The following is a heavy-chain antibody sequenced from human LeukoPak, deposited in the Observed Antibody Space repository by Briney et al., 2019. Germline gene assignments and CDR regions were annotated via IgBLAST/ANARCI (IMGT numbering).Heavy chain of an antibody. CDR3: ARDGQQLDSYYGMDV. Sequence: SETLSLTCTVSGDSIDGYYWSWIRQPPRKGLEWIGYIYYSGSTTYNPSLKSRITMSVDTSKNQFSLKLSSVTAADTAVYYCARDGQQLDSYYGMDVWGQGTTITVSS. CDR2: IYYSGST. J-gene: IGHJ6*02. V-gene: IGHV4-59*01. D-gene: IGHD6-13*01. CDR1: GDSIDGYY.